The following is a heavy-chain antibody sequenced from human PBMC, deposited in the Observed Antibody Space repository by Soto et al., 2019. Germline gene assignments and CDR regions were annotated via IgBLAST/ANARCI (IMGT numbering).Heavy chain of an antibody. Sequence: SETRSLTCTVSGGAISSSSYYWGWIRQPPGKGLEWIGSIYHSGSTYSNPSLKSRVTISVDTSKSQFFLKLSSVTAVDTAVYYCARHFYGNWYFDLWGRGTLVTVS. D-gene: IGHD4-17*01. CDR1: GGAISSSSYY. V-gene: IGHV4-39*01. J-gene: IGHJ2*01. CDR2: IYHSGST. CDR3: ARHFYGNWYFDL.